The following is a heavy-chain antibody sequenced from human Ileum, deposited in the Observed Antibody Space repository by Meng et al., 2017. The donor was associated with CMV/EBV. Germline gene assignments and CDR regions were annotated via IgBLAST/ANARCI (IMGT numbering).Heavy chain of an antibody. CDR3: ESGGGMYSGSYSFDY. CDR1: GGIFSSYA. CDR2: IITILGIA. V-gene: IGHV1-69*10. J-gene: IGHJ4*02. D-gene: IGHD1-26*01. Sequence: SVKVSCKASGGIFSSYAISWVRQAPGQGLEWMGGIITILGIANYAQKFQGRVTITADKSTSTAYMELSSLRSEDTAVYYCESGGGMYSGSYSFDYWGQGTLVTVSS.